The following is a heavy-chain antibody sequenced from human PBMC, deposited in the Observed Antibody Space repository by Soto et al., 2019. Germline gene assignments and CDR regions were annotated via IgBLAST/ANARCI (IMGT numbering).Heavy chain of an antibody. CDR1: GFTVSTKY. CDR3: ARDPWAADY. Sequence: ESGGGLVQPGGSLRLSCAASGFTVSTKYMSWVRQAPGKGLEWVSVIYSGGSTFYADSVRGRFTISRDNSKNTVNLQMNSLRAEDTAVYYCARDPWAADYLGQGTLVTVSS. D-gene: IGHD3-16*01. J-gene: IGHJ4*02. CDR2: IYSGGST. V-gene: IGHV3-66*01.